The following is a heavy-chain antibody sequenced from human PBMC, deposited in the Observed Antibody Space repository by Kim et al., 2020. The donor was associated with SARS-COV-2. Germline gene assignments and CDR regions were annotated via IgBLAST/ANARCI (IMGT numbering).Heavy chain of an antibody. CDR3: ARGIKQWLVQRWFDP. V-gene: IGHV4-34*01. Sequence: SETLSLTCAVYGGSFSGYYWSWIRQPPGKGLEWIGEINHSGSTNYNPSLKSRVTISVDTSKNQFSLKLSSVTAADTAVYYCARGIKQWLVQRWFDPWGQGTLVTVSS. J-gene: IGHJ5*02. CDR1: GGSFSGYY. D-gene: IGHD6-19*01. CDR2: INHSGST.